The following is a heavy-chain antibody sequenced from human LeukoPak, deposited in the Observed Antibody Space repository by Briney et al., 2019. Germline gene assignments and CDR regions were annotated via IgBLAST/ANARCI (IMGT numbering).Heavy chain of an antibody. Sequence: GSLRLSCAASGFTFSSYSMNWVRQAPGKGLEWIGSIYYSGSTYYNPSLKSRVTISVDTSKNQFSLKLSSVTAADTAVYYCAREGRGDSSGYSDYWGQGTLVTVSS. CDR1: GFTFSSYS. CDR2: IYYSGST. D-gene: IGHD3-22*01. J-gene: IGHJ4*02. CDR3: AREGRGDSSGYSDY. V-gene: IGHV4-39*07.